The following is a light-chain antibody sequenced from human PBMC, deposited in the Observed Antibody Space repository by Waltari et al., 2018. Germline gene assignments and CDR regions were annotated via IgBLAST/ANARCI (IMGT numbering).Light chain of an antibody. V-gene: IGLV2-11*01. CDR2: DVS. CDR1: SSHVGGYNY. Sequence: QSALTQPRPVSGSPGQSVTISCTGTSSHVGGYNYVSWYQQHPGKAPKLMIYDVSKRPSGVPDRFSGSKSGNTASLTISGLQAEDEADYYCCSYAGSYTFGWVFGGGTKLTVL. CDR3: CSYAGSYTFGWV. J-gene: IGLJ3*02.